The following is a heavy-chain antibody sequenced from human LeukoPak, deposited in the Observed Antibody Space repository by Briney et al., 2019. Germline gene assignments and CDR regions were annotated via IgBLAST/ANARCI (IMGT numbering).Heavy chain of an antibody. J-gene: IGHJ4*02. V-gene: IGHV3-20*04. Sequence: GGLRLSCAASGFTFDDYGMSWVRQAPGKGLEWVSGINWNGGSTGYADSVKGRFTISRDNAKNSLYLQMNSLRAEDTAVYYCARVAAAGLLYYFDYWGQGTLVTVSS. CDR2: INWNGGST. CDR1: GFTFDDYG. CDR3: ARVAAAGLLYYFDY. D-gene: IGHD6-13*01.